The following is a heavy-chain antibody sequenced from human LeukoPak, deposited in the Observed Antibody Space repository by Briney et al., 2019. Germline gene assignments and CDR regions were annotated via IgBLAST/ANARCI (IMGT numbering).Heavy chain of an antibody. J-gene: IGHJ4*02. CDR3: ARYWNDRYFDY. V-gene: IGHV3-23*01. CDR2: INNFGSST. Sequence: PGGSLRLSCAASGFTFSSHSMGWVRQAPGKGLEWVSVINNFGSSTFYADSVKGRFTISRDNSKSTLYLQMNSLRAEDTAVYYCARYWNDRYFDYWGQGTLVTVSS. D-gene: IGHD1-1*01. CDR1: GFTFSSHS.